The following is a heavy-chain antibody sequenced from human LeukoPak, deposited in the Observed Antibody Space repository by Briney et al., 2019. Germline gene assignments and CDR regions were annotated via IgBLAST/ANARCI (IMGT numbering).Heavy chain of an antibody. J-gene: IGHJ6*02. Sequence: GASVMVSCKASGYTFINYGIIWVRQAPGQGLEWMGWISADNGNTNYAQKLQDRVTMTTDTSTSTAYMELRSLRSDDTALYYCARVIPQGPYYYHGMDVWGQGTTVTASS. V-gene: IGHV1-18*01. CDR1: GYTFINYG. CDR2: ISADNGNT. D-gene: IGHD3-16*01. CDR3: ARVIPQGPYYYHGMDV.